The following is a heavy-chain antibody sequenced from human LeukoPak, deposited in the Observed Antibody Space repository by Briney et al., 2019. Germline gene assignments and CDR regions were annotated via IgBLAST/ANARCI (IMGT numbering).Heavy chain of an antibody. CDR1: GGSFSGYY. CDR3: ARGRRNGKFDY. CDR2: INHSGST. D-gene: IGHD4-11*01. V-gene: IGHV4-34*01. J-gene: IGHJ4*02. Sequence: SETLSLTCAVYGGSFSGYYWSWIRQPPGKGLEWIGEINHSGSTNTNPSLKSRVTISVDASKDQFSLKLSSVTAADTAMFYCARGRRNGKFDYWGQGTLVTVSS.